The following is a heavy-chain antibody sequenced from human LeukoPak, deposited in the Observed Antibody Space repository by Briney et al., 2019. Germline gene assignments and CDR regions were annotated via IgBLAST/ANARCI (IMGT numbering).Heavy chain of an antibody. J-gene: IGHJ3*02. CDR1: CDSISNHY. D-gene: IGHD2-2*01. CDR2: IHYSGNT. V-gene: IGHV4-59*08. Sequence: SDTLSLTCTVSCDSISNHYWSWIRQPPRKGLKWIGYIHYSGNTKHNPSLKSRVTISLDSSKTQFSLKLSSVTAADTAVYYCATNAGPAALDAVDIWGQGTMVTVSS. CDR3: ATNAGPAALDAVDI.